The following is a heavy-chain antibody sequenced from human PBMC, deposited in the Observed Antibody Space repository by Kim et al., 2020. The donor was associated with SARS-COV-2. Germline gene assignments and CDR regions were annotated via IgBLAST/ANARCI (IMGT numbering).Heavy chain of an antibody. Sequence: GGSLRLSCAASGFIVSRINFSWVRQAPGKGLEWVSVINNGGNTYYADSVKGRFTISRDSSKNTLYLQMNSLRAEDTAVYYCTRRGDIAIHHFDYWGQGTLVTVSS. CDR3: TRRGDIAIHHFDY. CDR2: INNGGNT. CDR1: GFIVSRIN. J-gene: IGHJ4*02. V-gene: IGHV3-66*01. D-gene: IGHD3-10*01.